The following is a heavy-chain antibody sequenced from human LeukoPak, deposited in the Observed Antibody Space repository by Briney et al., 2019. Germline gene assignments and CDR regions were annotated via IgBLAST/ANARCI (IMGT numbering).Heavy chain of an antibody. CDR2: ISHSGST. Sequence: PSETLSLTCAVSGGSVSGYYWSWIRQPPGKGPEWIGKISHSGSTNYNPSLKSRVTISVDTSTNQFSLNLSSVTAADTAVYYCARSVNAFDIWGQGTMVTVSS. CDR1: GGSVSGYY. V-gene: IGHV4-34*01. CDR3: ARSVNAFDI. J-gene: IGHJ3*02.